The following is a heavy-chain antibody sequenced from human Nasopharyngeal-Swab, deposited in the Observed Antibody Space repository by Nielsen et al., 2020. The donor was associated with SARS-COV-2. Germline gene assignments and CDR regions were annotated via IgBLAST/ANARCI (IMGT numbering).Heavy chain of an antibody. CDR2: IIPIFGTA. CDR1: GGTFSSYA. V-gene: IGHV1-69*13. D-gene: IGHD6-6*01. Sequence: SVKVSCKASGGTFSSYAISWVRQAPGQGLEWMGGIIPIFGTANYTQKFQGRVTITADESTSTAYMELSSLRSEDTAVYYCARCLVLGAARYFDYWGQGTLVTVSS. J-gene: IGHJ4*02. CDR3: ARCLVLGAARYFDY.